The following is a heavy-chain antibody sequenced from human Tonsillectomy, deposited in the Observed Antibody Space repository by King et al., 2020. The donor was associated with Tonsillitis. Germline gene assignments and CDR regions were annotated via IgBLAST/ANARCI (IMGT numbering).Heavy chain of an antibody. CDR2: IRKKVNSYTT. Sequence: VQLVESGGALVQPGGSLRLSCEASGFTFSDHNMDWVRQAPGKGLEWVGRIRKKVNSYTTEYAASVKGRFTISRDDSNNSLYLQINSLRTEDTAVYYCASVPIESGSLEYWGQGTLVTVSS. D-gene: IGHD2-15*01. V-gene: IGHV3-72*01. CDR3: ASVPIESGSLEY. CDR1: GFTFSDHN. J-gene: IGHJ4*02.